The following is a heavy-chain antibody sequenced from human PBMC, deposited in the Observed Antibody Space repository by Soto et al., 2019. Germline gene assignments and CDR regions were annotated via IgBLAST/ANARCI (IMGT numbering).Heavy chain of an antibody. CDR3: ARTAKYYDFWSGNEYNWFDP. D-gene: IGHD3-3*01. J-gene: IGHJ5*02. CDR2: INGDGGST. CDR1: GFTFSNYW. V-gene: IGHV3-74*01. Sequence: GGSLRLSCAASGFTFSNYWMHWVRQAPGKGLVWVSRINGDGGSTSYADSVKGRFTISRDNAKNTLYLQMNSLRAEDTAVYYCARTAKYYDFWSGNEYNWFDPWGQGTLVTVSS.